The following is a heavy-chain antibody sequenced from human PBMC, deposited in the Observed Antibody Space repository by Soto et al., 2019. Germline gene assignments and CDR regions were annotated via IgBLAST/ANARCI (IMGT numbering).Heavy chain of an antibody. J-gene: IGHJ5*02. V-gene: IGHV4-59*01. CDR2: IYWNGST. CDR3: ARAYGEFGGWFDP. Sequence: SETLSLTCTVSGGPISSYYWSWIRQPPGKGLEWIGYIYWNGSTNYNPSLKSRVSMSIHTSREQFSLRLNSVTAADTAFYYCARAYGEFGGWFDPWGRGTLVTISS. D-gene: IGHD4-17*01. CDR1: GGPISSYY.